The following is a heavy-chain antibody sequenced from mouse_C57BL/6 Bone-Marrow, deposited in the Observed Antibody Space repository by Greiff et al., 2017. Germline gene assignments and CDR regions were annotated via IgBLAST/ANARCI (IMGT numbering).Heavy chain of an antibody. CDR3: ARGGYYGPAWFAY. J-gene: IGHJ3*01. V-gene: IGHV5-4*01. D-gene: IGHD1-2*01. Sequence: EVQLVESGGGLVKPGGSLKLSCAASGFTFSSYAMSWVRQTPEKRLEWVATISDGGSYTYYPDNVKGRFTIFRDNAKNNLYLQMSHLKSEDTAMYYCARGGYYGPAWFAYWGQGTLVTVSA. CDR1: GFTFSSYA. CDR2: ISDGGSYT.